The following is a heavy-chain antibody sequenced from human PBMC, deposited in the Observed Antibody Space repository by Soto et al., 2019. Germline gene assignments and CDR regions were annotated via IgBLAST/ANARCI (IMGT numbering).Heavy chain of an antibody. V-gene: IGHV1-18*01. J-gene: IGHJ4*02. CDR2: ISAYNGNT. CDR3: ARDLAAAGAFDC. Sequence: QVQLVQSGAEVKKPGASVKVSCKASGYTFTNYAFSWVRQAPGQGLEWMGWISAYNGNTNYPQKLQGRVTMTTDTPTSTAYMELRSLRSDDTAVYYCARDLAAAGAFDCWGQGTLVTVSS. D-gene: IGHD6-13*01. CDR1: GYTFTNYA.